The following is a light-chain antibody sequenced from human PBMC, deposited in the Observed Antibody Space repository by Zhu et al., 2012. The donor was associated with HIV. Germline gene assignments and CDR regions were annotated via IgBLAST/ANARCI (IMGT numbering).Light chain of an antibody. CDR3: QQYGSSPPYT. CDR2: DAS. J-gene: IGKJ2*01. V-gene: IGKV3-11*01. CDR1: QSISNY. Sequence: EIVLTQSPVTLSLSPGERATLSCRASQSISNYLAWYQQKAGQPPRLLIYDASNRVTGIPARFSGSGSGTDFTLTISSLEPEDFAVYYCQQYGSSPPYTFGQGTKLEIK.